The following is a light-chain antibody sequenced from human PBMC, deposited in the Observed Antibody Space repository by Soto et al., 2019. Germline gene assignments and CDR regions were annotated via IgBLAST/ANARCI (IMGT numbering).Light chain of an antibody. V-gene: IGLV1-40*01. CDR3: QSYDSTLRGAWV. Sequence: QSVLTQPPSVSGAPGQGVTISCTGSSSDIGAGYDVHWYQQLSGKAPKLLIYGNINRPSGVPDRFSGSKSGTSASLAITGLQAEDEADDYCQSYDSTLRGAWVFGGGTKLTVL. CDR1: SSDIGAGYD. CDR2: GNI. J-gene: IGLJ3*02.